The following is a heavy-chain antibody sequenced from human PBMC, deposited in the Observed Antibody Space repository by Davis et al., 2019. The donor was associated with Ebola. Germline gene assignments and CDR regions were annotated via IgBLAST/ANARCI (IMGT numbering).Heavy chain of an antibody. D-gene: IGHD3-10*01. CDR3: ARGIQGVVGGFDT. Sequence: GGSLRLSCAASGFTFSSYAMHWVRQAPGKGLEYVSAISSNGGSTYYADSVKGRFTISRDNSKNTLYLHMNSLRAEDTAVYYCARGIQGVVGGFDTWGQGTLVTVSS. V-gene: IGHV3-64*04. CDR1: GFTFSSYA. J-gene: IGHJ5*02. CDR2: ISSNGGST.